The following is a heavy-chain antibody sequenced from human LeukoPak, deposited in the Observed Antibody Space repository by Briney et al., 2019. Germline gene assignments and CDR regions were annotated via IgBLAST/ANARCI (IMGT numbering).Heavy chain of an antibody. J-gene: IGHJ4*02. Sequence: SVKVSYKASGGTFSSYAISWVRQAPGQGLEWMGRIIPIFGTANYAQKFQGRVTITTDESTSTAYMELSSLRSEDTAVYYCAATPGDIVAPQAAAGPDYWGQGTLVTVSS. CDR3: AATPGDIVAPQAAAGPDY. D-gene: IGHD5-12*01. CDR2: IIPIFGTA. V-gene: IGHV1-69*05. CDR1: GGTFSSYA.